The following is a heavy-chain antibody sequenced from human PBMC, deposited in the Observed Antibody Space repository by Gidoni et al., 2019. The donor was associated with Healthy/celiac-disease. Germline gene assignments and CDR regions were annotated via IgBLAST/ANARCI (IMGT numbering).Heavy chain of an antibody. CDR1: GFTFSSYG. CDR2: IWYDGSNK. D-gene: IGHD3-10*01. CDR3: AREGLYYGSGSYYNLLY. Sequence: QVQLVESGGGVVQPGWSLRLSCAASGFTFSSYGMHWVRQAPGPGLEWVAVIWYDGSNKYYADSVKGRFTISRDNSKNTLYLQMNSLRAEDTAVYYCAREGLYYGSGSYYNLLYWGQGTLVTVSS. V-gene: IGHV3-33*01. J-gene: IGHJ4*02.